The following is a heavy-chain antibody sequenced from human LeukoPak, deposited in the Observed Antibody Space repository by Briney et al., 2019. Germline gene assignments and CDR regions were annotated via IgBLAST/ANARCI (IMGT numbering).Heavy chain of an antibody. CDR3: AVAYDSSGLDAFDI. V-gene: IGHV4-34*01. CDR2: INHSGST. Sequence: SETLSLTCAVYGGSFSGYYWSRIRQPPGKGLEWIGEINHSGSTNYNPSLKSRVTISVDTSKNQFSLKLSSVTAADTAVYYCAVAYDSSGLDAFDIWGQGTMVTVSS. D-gene: IGHD3-22*01. J-gene: IGHJ3*02. CDR1: GGSFSGYY.